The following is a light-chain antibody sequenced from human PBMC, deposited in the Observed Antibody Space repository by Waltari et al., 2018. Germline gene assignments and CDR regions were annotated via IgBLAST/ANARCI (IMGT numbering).Light chain of an antibody. J-gene: IGLJ1*01. Sequence: QSALTQPRSVSGSPGQSVTISCTGSSSDVGGYNAVSWYQQFPGKGPKVLIYVVSKRLSGVPDRFAGSKSGNTASMTISGLQAEDEAAYYYCSYAGTYTFFVFGSGTEVTVL. CDR1: SSDVGGYNA. CDR2: VVS. CDR3: CSYAGTYTFFV. V-gene: IGLV2-11*01.